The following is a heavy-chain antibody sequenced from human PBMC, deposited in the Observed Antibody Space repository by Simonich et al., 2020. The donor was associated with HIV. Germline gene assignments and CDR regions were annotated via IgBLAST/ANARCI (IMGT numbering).Heavy chain of an antibody. Sequence: QVQLQQWGAGLLKSSETLSLTCAIYGGSFSTYYWHGIRQPPGKGLEWIGEIDHSGSTNYNPSLKGRVTISVDTSKNQFSLKLTSVTAADTAVYYCARQSGYVDAFDTWGQGTMVTVSS. V-gene: IGHV4-34*01. CDR3: ARQSGYVDAFDT. CDR1: GGSFSTYY. CDR2: IDHSGST. J-gene: IGHJ3*02. D-gene: IGHD5-12*01.